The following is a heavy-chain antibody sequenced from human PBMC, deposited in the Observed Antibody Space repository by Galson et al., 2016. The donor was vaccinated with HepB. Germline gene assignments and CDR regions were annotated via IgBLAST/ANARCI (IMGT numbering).Heavy chain of an antibody. CDR3: VRNRRPSTG. CDR2: IFYSGSA. D-gene: IGHD3-9*01. V-gene: IGHV4-28*01. Sequence: SETLSLTCTVSGSSISSSEWWGWIRQPPGKGLEWIGHIFYSGSAYYNPSLKSRVTMSIDTSKNQFSLRLSSVTAAATAVYYCVRNRRPSTGWGQGTLVSVSS. J-gene: IGHJ4*02. CDR1: GSSISSSEW.